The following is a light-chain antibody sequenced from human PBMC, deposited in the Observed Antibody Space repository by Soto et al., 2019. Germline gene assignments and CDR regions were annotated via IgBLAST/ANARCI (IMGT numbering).Light chain of an antibody. V-gene: IGKV1-33*01. Sequence: DIQMTQSASSLSASVGGRVTITCLASQDISIYLNWYQQKLGKAPKLLIYDTSTLGAGVPARFSGSGSGTVFTLTINSLQPEDLATYYCQQYDSLTWTFGQGTKVDIK. CDR1: QDISIY. CDR2: DTS. CDR3: QQYDSLTWT. J-gene: IGKJ1*01.